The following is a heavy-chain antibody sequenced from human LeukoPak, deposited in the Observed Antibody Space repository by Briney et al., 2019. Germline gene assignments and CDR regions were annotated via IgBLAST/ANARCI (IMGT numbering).Heavy chain of an antibody. CDR1: GFTFSGSA. Sequence: GGSLRLSCAASGFTFSGSAMHWVRQASGKGLEWVGRIRSKAKSYATAYAASIKGRFTISRDDSKNTAYLQMNGLKTEDTAVYYCTRHDSSGSDYWGQGTLVTVSS. D-gene: IGHD3-22*01. CDR3: TRHDSSGSDY. J-gene: IGHJ4*02. CDR2: IRSKAKSYAT. V-gene: IGHV3-73*01.